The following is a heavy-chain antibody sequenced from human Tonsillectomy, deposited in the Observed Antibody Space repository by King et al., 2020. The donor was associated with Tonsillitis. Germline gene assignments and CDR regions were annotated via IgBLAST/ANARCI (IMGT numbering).Heavy chain of an antibody. V-gene: IGHV1-18*01. CDR1: GYTFTSYG. CDR3: ARTDYDYVWGTLDY. J-gene: IGHJ4*02. Sequence: VQLVESGAEVKKPGASVKVSCKASGYTFTSYGISWVRQAPGQGLEWMGWISAYNGKTNYEQKLQGRVTMTTDTSTSTAYMELRSLRSDDTAVYYCARTDYDYVWGTLDYWGQGTLVTVSS. D-gene: IGHD3-16*01. CDR2: ISAYNGKT.